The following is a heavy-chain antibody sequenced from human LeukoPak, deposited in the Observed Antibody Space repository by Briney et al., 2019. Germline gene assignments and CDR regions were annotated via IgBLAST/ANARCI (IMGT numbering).Heavy chain of an antibody. CDR2: ITPIFGTA. J-gene: IGHJ6*03. CDR1: GGTFSSYA. D-gene: IGHD2-2*01. CDR3: ARPSKGVVPAANPYYYYMDV. V-gene: IGHV1-69*05. Sequence: GSSVKVSCKASGGTFSSYAISWVRQAPGQGLEWIGGITPIFGTANYAQKFQGRVTITTDESTSTAYMELSSLRSEDTAVCYCARPSKGVVPAANPYYYYMDVWGKGTTVTV.